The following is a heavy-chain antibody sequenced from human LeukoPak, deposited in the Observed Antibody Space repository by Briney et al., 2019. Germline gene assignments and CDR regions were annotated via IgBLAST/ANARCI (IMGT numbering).Heavy chain of an antibody. Sequence: GGSLRPSCAASGFTFSSYEMNWVRQAPGKGLEWVSYISRSGSTIYYADSVKGRFTISRDNAKNSLYLQMNSLRAEDTAVYYCAREHNDAFDIWGQGTMVTVSS. J-gene: IGHJ3*02. CDR3: AREHNDAFDI. CDR2: ISRSGSTI. D-gene: IGHD1-1*01. CDR1: GFTFSSYE. V-gene: IGHV3-48*03.